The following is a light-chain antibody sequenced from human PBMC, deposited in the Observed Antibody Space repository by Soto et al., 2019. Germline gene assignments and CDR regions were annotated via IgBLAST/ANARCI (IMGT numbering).Light chain of an antibody. CDR2: DVS. J-gene: IGLJ2*01. Sequence: QSALTQPAFVSGSPGQSITISCTGPSRDVGGYNYVSWYQQHPGKAPKLMIYDVSNRPSGVSNRFSGSESANTASLTISGLQAEDEADYYCSSYTGSSTYVVFGGGTKVTVL. CDR1: SRDVGGYNY. V-gene: IGLV2-14*01. CDR3: SSYTGSSTYVV.